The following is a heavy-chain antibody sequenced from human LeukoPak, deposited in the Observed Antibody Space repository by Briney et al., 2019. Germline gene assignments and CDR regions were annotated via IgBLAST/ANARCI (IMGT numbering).Heavy chain of an antibody. CDR2: ISGSGGST. CDR1: GFTFSSYA. D-gene: IGHD3-22*01. V-gene: IGHV3-23*01. J-gene: IGHJ3*02. CDR3: AKGVYYYDSSGYYYGHDAFDI. Sequence: QPGGSLRLSCAASGFTFSSYAMSWVRQAPGKGLEWVSAISGSGGSTYYADSVKGRFTISRDNSKNTLYLQMNSLRAEDTAVYYCAKGVYYYDSSGYYYGHDAFDIWGQGTMVTVSS.